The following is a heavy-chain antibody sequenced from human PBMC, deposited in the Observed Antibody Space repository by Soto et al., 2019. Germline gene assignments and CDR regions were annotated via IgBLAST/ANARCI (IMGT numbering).Heavy chain of an antibody. J-gene: IGHJ5*02. CDR1: GGTFSSYA. CDR2: IIPIFGTA. Sequence: SVKVCCKASGGTFSSYAISWVRQAPGQGLEWMGGIIPIFGTANYAQKFQGRVTITADKSTSTAYMELSSLRSEDTAVYYCARDWTAAAGTRDNWFDPWGHGTLVTVSS. CDR3: ARDWTAAAGTRDNWFDP. D-gene: IGHD6-13*01. V-gene: IGHV1-69*06.